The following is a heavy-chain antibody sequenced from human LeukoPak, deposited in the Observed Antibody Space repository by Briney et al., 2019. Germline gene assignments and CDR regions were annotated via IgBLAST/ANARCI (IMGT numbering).Heavy chain of an antibody. Sequence: GGSLRLSCAASGFTFSSYWMNWVRQAPGKGLEWVANIKPDGSDESYVDSVKGRFTISRDNTKNSLYLQMNSLRAEDTAVYYCARENFQYWAQGTLVTVSS. J-gene: IGHJ4*02. CDR2: IKPDGSDE. V-gene: IGHV3-7*04. CDR1: GFTFSSYW. CDR3: ARENFQY.